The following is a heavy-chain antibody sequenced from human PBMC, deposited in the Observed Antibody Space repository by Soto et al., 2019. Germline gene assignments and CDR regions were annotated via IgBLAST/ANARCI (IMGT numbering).Heavy chain of an antibody. J-gene: IGHJ4*02. D-gene: IGHD3-10*01. CDR2: IVVGSGNT. CDR1: GFTFTSSA. Sequence: SVKVSCKASGFTFTSSAMQWVRQARGQRLEWIGWIVVGSGNTNYAQKFQERVTITRDMSTSTAYMELSSLTSEDTAVYYCAASYYYGSGSSIARDYWGQGTLVTVSS. CDR3: AASYYYGSGSSIARDY. V-gene: IGHV1-58*02.